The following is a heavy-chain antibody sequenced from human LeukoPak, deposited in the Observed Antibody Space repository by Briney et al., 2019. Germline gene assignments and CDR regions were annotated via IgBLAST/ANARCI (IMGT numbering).Heavy chain of an antibody. V-gene: IGHV3-23*01. Sequence: GGSLRLSCAASGFTFRNYGMSWVRQAPGKGLEWVSAISDNGGSTYYADSVKGRFTISRDSSKNTLYLQMNSLGGDDTAVYHCAKAPSSGYCSGTSCYYESWGQGTLVTVSS. CDR3: AKAPSSGYCSGTSCYYES. J-gene: IGHJ4*02. CDR2: ISDNGGST. CDR1: GFTFRNYG. D-gene: IGHD2-2*01.